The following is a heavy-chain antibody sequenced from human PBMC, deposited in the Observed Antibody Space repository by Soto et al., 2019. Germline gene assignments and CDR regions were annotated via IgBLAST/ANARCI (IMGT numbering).Heavy chain of an antibody. CDR3: ARDPCSGGSCYHRAFDY. J-gene: IGHJ4*02. CDR1: GGTFSSYA. D-gene: IGHD2-15*01. V-gene: IGHV1-69*05. Sequence: SVKVSCKASGGTFSSYAISWVRQAPGQGLEWMGWIIANYGTANYAQKLQGRVTMTTDASTSTAYMELRSLRSDDTAVYYCARDPCSGGSCYHRAFDYWGQGTLVTVSS. CDR2: IIANYGTA.